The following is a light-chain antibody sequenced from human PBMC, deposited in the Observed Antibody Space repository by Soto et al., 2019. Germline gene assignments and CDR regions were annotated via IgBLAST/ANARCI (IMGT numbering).Light chain of an antibody. J-gene: IGKJ2*01. V-gene: IGKV3-20*01. CDR2: GAS. Sequence: EIVLTQSPDTLYLSPGEGATLSCRASQRVNSSYLAWYQQKPGQAPRLLISGASDRSTGVPARVSGSGSGTDFTLTISRLEPEDFAVYYCQQYVNSPVTFGQGTKGQIK. CDR3: QQYVNSPVT. CDR1: QRVNSSY.